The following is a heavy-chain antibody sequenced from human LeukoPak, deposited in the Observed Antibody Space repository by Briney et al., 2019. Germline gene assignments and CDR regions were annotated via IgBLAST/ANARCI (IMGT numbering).Heavy chain of an antibody. Sequence: SETLSLTCTVSGGSISSGGYYWSWIRQHPGKGLEWIGYIYYSGSTYCNLSLKSRVTISVDTSKNQFSLKLSSVTAADTAVYYCARTFIAAAASEYYFDYWGQGTLVTVSS. CDR3: ARTFIAAAASEYYFDY. CDR1: GGSISSGGYY. J-gene: IGHJ4*02. V-gene: IGHV4-31*03. D-gene: IGHD6-13*01. CDR2: IYYSGST.